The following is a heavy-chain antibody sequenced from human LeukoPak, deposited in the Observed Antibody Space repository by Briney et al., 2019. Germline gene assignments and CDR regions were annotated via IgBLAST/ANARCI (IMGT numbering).Heavy chain of an antibody. CDR3: ARVTGYRIEDYFDY. V-gene: IGHV4-59*01. CDR1: GGSISSYY. J-gene: IGHJ4*02. CDR2: IYYSGST. Sequence: SETLSLTCTVSGGSISSYYWSWIRQPPGKGLEWIGYIYYSGSTNYNPSLKSRVTISVETCKNEFSLKLRSVTAADTAVYYCARVTGYRIEDYFDYWGQGTLVTVSS. D-gene: IGHD6-13*01.